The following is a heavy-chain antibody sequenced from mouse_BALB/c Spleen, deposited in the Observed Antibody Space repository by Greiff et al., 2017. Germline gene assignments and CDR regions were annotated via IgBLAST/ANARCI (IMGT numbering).Heavy chain of an antibody. Sequence: VQLQQSAAELARPGASVKMSCKASGYTFTSYTMHWVKQRPGQGLEWIGYINPSSGYTEYNQKFKDKTTLTADKSSSTAYMQLSSLTSEDSAVYYCASLIYYGTTGNYWGQGTTLTVSS. V-gene: IGHV1-4*02. CDR3: ASLIYYGTTGNY. D-gene: IGHD2-1*01. CDR1: GYTFTSYT. J-gene: IGHJ2*01. CDR2: INPSSGYT.